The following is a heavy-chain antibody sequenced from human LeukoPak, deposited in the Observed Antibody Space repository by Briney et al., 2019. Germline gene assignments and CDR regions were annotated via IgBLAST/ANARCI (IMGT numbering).Heavy chain of an antibody. CDR3: ARVKVGSTYWFDP. V-gene: IGHV3-66*01. D-gene: IGHD1-26*01. CDR1: GFIVNYNY. CDR2: IYSGGST. Sequence: GGSLRLSCAASGFIVNYNYISWVRQAPGKGLEWVSVIYSGGSTYYADSVKGRFTISRDNSKNMVYLQMNSLRVEDTAVYYCARVKVGSTYWFDPWGQGNLVTVSS. J-gene: IGHJ5*02.